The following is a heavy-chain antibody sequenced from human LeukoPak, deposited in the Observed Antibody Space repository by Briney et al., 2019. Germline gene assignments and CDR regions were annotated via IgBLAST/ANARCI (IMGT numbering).Heavy chain of an antibody. Sequence: GGSLRLSCAASGFTFDDYAMHWVHQAPGKGLEWVSLISWDGGSTYYADSVKGRFTISRDNSKNSLYLQMNSLRAEDTALYYCAKDMAAYYYASGNIDYWGQGTLVTVSS. CDR3: AKDMAAYYYASGNIDY. V-gene: IGHV3-43D*03. CDR1: GFTFDDYA. D-gene: IGHD3-10*01. J-gene: IGHJ4*02. CDR2: ISWDGGST.